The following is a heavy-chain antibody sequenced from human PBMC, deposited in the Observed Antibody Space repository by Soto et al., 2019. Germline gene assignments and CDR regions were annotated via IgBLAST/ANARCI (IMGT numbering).Heavy chain of an antibody. CDR1: GFSFTSYW. J-gene: IGHJ6*02. CDR3: ARLSVPAAVHYYYYGMDV. V-gene: IGHV5-10-1*01. D-gene: IGHD2-2*01. Sequence: GESLKISCKGSGFSFTSYWISWVRQMPGKGLEWMGRIDPSDSYTNYSPSFQGHVTISADKSISTAYLQWSSLKASDTAMYHCARLSVPAAVHYYYYGMDVWGQGTTVTVSS. CDR2: IDPSDSYT.